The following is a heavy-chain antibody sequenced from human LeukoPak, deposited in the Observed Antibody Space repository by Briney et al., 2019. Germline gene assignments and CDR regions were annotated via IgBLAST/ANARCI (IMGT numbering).Heavy chain of an antibody. CDR1: GFTFSAYS. CDR2: ISGSGENI. V-gene: IGHV3-23*01. J-gene: IGHJ4*02. CDR3: ARDAWDDSSGYYSLLEY. Sequence: GGSLRLSCAASGFTFSAYSMTWVRQAPGKGPEWVSTISGSGENIYFADSMKGRFTISRDNSKNSLSLQLNSLRAEDTAIYYCARDAWDDSSGYYSLLEYWGQGTLVTVSS. D-gene: IGHD3-22*01.